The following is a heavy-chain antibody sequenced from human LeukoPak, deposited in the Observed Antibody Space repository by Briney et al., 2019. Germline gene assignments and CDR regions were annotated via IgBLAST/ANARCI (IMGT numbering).Heavy chain of an antibody. D-gene: IGHD3-22*01. CDR1: GGSISSGGYS. V-gene: IGHV4-30-2*01. J-gene: IGHJ4*02. Sequence: SETLSLTCAVSGGSISSGGYSWSWIRQPPGKGLEWIGYIYHSGSTYYDPSLKSRVTISVDRSKNQSSLKLSSVTAADTAVYYCARQQTSSGYPFDYWGQGTLVTVSS. CDR2: IYHSGST. CDR3: ARQQTSSGYPFDY.